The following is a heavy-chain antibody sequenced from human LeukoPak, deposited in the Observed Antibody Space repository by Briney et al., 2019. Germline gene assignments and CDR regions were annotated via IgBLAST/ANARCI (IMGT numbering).Heavy chain of an antibody. CDR1: GGSITTNY. CDR3: VKWQYCGNNCYFSAFDM. CDR2: IQYSGNT. J-gene: IGHJ3*02. V-gene: IGHV4-59*01. D-gene: IGHD2-21*01. Sequence: SETLSLTCTVPGGSITTNYWSWIRQPPGMGLVSIGYIQYSGNTNNNPSLKGRVTISVDTSRNQFSLKLSSVTAADTAVYYCVKWQYCGNNCYFSAFDMWGQGTVVTVSS.